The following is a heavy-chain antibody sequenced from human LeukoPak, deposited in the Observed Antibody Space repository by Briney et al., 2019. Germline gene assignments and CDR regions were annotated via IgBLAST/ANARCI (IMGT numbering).Heavy chain of an antibody. J-gene: IGHJ3*02. Sequence: PSETLSLTCNVSGDSIINAGNYWTWIRQHPGKGLEWIGYIYYSGNTYYNPSLKSRVIMSIDTSKNHFSLTLKSLTAADTAMYYCAREKGNDALDIWGPGTMVTVSS. CDR1: GDSIINAGNY. CDR2: IYYSGNT. V-gene: IGHV4-31*03. CDR3: AREKGNDALDI.